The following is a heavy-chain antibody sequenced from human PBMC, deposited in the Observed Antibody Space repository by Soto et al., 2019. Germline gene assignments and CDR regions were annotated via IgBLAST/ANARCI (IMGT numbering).Heavy chain of an antibody. D-gene: IGHD1-1*01. V-gene: IGHV1-69*13. Sequence: GASVKVSCKASGGTFSSYAISRVRQAPGQGLEWMGGIIPIFGTANYAQKFQGRVTITADESTSTAHMELSSLRSEDTAVYYCATSRGTDYNWFDPWGQGTLVTVSS. CDR1: GGTFSSYA. CDR2: IIPIFGTA. CDR3: ATSRGTDYNWFDP. J-gene: IGHJ5*02.